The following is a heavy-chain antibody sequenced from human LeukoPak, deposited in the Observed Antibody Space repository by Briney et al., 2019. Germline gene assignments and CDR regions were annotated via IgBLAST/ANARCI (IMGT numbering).Heavy chain of an antibody. V-gene: IGHV4-39*01. J-gene: IGHJ5*02. Sequence: SETLSLTCAVYGGSFSSYYWGWIRQPPGKGLEWIGSIYYSGSTYYNPSLKSRVTISVDTSKNQFSLELSSVTAADTAVYYCARHNGYYYDSSGYPNWFDPWGQGTLVTVSS. D-gene: IGHD3-22*01. CDR1: GGSFSSYY. CDR3: ARHNGYYYDSSGYPNWFDP. CDR2: IYYSGST.